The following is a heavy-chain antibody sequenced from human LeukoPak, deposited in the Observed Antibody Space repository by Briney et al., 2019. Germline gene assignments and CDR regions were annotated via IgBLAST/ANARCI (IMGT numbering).Heavy chain of an antibody. V-gene: IGHV3-53*01. CDR3: AKEITIFGVAP. D-gene: IGHD3-3*01. J-gene: IGHJ5*02. CDR1: GLTLSNNY. CDR2: IYSDGST. Sequence: PGGSLRLSCAASGLTLSNNYMSWVRQSPGKGLEWVSVIYSDGSTYYADSVKGRFTISRDNSKNTLYLQMNSLRAEDTAVYYCAKEITIFGVAPWGQGTLVTVSS.